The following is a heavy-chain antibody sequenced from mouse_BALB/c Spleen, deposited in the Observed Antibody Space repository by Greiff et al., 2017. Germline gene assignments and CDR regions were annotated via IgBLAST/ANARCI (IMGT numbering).Heavy chain of an antibody. D-gene: IGHD2-2*01. V-gene: IGHV5-12-2*01. Sequence: EVKLMESGGGLVQPGGSLKLSCAASGFTFSSYTMSWVRQTPEKRLEWVAYISNGGGSTYYPDTVKGRFTISRDNAKNTLYLQMSSLKSEDTAMYYCARHGWLRRDMDYWGQGTSVTVSS. J-gene: IGHJ4*01. CDR2: ISNGGGST. CDR1: GFTFSSYT. CDR3: ARHGWLRRDMDY.